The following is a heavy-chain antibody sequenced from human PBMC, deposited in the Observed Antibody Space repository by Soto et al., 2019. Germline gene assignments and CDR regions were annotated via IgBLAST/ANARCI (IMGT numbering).Heavy chain of an antibody. V-gene: IGHV3-11*01. CDR2: ITNSGSPV. J-gene: IGHJ4*02. D-gene: IGHD3-22*01. Sequence: QVHLVESGGGLVTPGGSLRLSCAASGFSFSDFYMTWIRQAPGRGPEWVSYITNSGSPVDYADSVKGRFTISRDNAKSSLYLQMNSRRAEDSAVYYCARGGYDSYTLYWGQGTLVSVSS. CDR3: ARGGYDSYTLY. CDR1: GFSFSDFY.